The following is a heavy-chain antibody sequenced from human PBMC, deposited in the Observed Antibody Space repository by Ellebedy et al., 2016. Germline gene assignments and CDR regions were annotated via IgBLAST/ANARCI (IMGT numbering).Heavy chain of an antibody. D-gene: IGHD2-15*01. CDR1: GCTFTDYY. CDR3: ARAGGYCSGGICYSNLNWHFDL. CDR2: INPNSGAT. Sequence: ASVKVSCKASGCTFTDYYIHWVRQAPGQGLEWMGWINPNSGATNYAKKFQGWVTMTRDTSISTAYMDLRRLRSDGTAIYYCARAGGYCSGGICYSNLNWHFDLWGRGTLVTVSS. V-gene: IGHV1-2*04. J-gene: IGHJ2*01.